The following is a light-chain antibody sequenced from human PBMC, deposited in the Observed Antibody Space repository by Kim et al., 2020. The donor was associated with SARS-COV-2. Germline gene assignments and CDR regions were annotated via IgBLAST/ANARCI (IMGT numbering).Light chain of an antibody. V-gene: IGKV1-12*01. Sequence: IQMTQSPSSVSASVGDRVTITCRASQNINTWLAWHQQKPGKAPKLLIYAASSRESGVPSRFSGSGSGTEFTLTIARLQPDDSATYYCQQANSFPPFAFGQGTKVDIK. CDR1: QNINTW. J-gene: IGKJ1*01. CDR2: AAS. CDR3: QQANSFPPFA.